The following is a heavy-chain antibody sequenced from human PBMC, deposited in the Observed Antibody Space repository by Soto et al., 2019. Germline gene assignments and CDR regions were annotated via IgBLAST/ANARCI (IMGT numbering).Heavy chain of an antibody. V-gene: IGHV4-59*01. J-gene: IGHJ5*02. D-gene: IGHD3-9*01. CDR2: IYYSGST. CDR1: GGSISSYY. CDR3: ARDRLANWFDP. Sequence: SETLSLTCTVSGGSISSYYWSWIRQPPGKGLERIGYIYYSGSTNYNPSLKSRVTISVDTSKNQFSLKLSSVTAADTAVYYCARDRLANWFDPWGQGTLVTVSS.